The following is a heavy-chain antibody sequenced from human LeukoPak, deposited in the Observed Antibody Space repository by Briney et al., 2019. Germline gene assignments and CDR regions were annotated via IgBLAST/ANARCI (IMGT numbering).Heavy chain of an antibody. CDR1: GGSFSGYC. CDR3: ARGGGISHYYYYMDV. CDR2: INHSGST. J-gene: IGHJ6*03. D-gene: IGHD6-13*01. V-gene: IGHV4-34*01. Sequence: PSETLSLTCAVYGGSFSGYCWSWIRQPPGKGLEWIGEINHSGSTNYNPSLKSRVTISLDTSKNQFSLKLSSVTAADTAVYYCARGGGISHYYYYMDVWGKGTTVTISS.